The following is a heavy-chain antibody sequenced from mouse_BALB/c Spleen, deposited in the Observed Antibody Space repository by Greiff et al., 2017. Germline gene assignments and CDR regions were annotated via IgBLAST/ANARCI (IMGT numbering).Heavy chain of an antibody. J-gene: IGHJ4*01. CDR1: GFTFSDYY. CDR2: ISDGGSYT. CDR3: ARDYDYDHDFYAMDY. Sequence: EVQLVESGGGLVKPGGSLKLSCAASGFTFSDYYMYWVRQTPEKRLEWVATISDGGSYTYYPDSVKGRFTISRDNAKNNLYLQMSSLKSEDTAMYYCARDYDYDHDFYAMDYWGQGTSVTVSS. D-gene: IGHD2-4*01. V-gene: IGHV5-4*02.